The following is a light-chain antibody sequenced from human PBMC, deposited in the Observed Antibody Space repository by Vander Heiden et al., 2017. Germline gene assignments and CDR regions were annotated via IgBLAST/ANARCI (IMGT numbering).Light chain of an antibody. CDR2: RDS. V-gene: IGLV3-9*01. CDR1: NIGSKF. J-gene: IGLJ2*01. CDR3: QVWDTNTVL. Sequence: SNDLTQPPSVSVALGQTATISCGGNNIGSKFVHWYQLRPGQAPVLVISRDSVRPSGIPERFSGSDSGKTATLTISRAQAGDEAVYYCQVWDTNTVLFGGGTKLTVL.